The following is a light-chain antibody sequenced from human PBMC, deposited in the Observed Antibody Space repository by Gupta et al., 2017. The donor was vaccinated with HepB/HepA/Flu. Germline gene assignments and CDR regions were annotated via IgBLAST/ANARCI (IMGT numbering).Light chain of an antibody. CDR2: GVS. CDR3: TSYTSSNSYV. J-gene: IGLJ1*01. Sequence: QSALTQPASASGSPGQSIPISCTGTSSDVGGYDYVSWYQQHPGKAPKLMIYGVSNRPSGISSRFSASRSDNTASLTISGLQAEDEADYYCTSYTSSNSYVFGSGTKVTV. CDR1: SSDVGGYDY. V-gene: IGLV2-14*01.